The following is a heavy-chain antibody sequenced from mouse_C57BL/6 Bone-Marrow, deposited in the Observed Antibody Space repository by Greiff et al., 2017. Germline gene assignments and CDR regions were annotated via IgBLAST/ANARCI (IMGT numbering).Heavy chain of an antibody. CDR2: IYPGGGYT. D-gene: IGHD2-14*01. CDR1: GYTFTNYW. CDR3: ARIGSYREHYAMDY. Sequence: QVQLKESGAELVRPGTSVKMSCKASGYTFTNYWIGWAKQRPGHGLEWIGDIYPGGGYTNYNEKFKGKATLTADKSSSTAYMQFSSLTSEDSAIYYCARIGSYREHYAMDYWGQGTSVTGSS. J-gene: IGHJ4*01. V-gene: IGHV1-63*01.